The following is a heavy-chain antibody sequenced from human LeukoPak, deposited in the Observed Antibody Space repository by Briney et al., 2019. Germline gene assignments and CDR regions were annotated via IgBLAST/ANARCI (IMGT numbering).Heavy chain of an antibody. CDR2: INHSGST. V-gene: IGHV4-34*01. Sequence: SETLSLTCAVYGGSFSGYYWSWIRQPPGKGLEWIGEINHSGSTNYNPSLKSRVTISVDTSKNQFSLKLSSVTAADPAVYYCARGRGELELLPWGQGTLVTVSS. D-gene: IGHD1-7*01. CDR3: ARGRGELELLP. CDR1: GGSFSGYY. J-gene: IGHJ5*02.